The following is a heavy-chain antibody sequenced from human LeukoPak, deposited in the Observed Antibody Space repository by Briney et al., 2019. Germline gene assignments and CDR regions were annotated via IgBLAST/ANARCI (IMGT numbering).Heavy chain of an antibody. D-gene: IGHD4-17*01. CDR2: ISSSTSYI. Sequence: ETLSLTCSVSGDSISSYFWAWIRQAPGKGLEWVSSISSSTSYIYYADSVKDRFTISKDNAKNSLYLQMNSLRAEDTAVYYCARAGGSTVSHSDYWGQGTLVTVSS. CDR1: GDSISSYF. CDR3: ARAGGSTVSHSDY. J-gene: IGHJ4*02. V-gene: IGHV3-21*01.